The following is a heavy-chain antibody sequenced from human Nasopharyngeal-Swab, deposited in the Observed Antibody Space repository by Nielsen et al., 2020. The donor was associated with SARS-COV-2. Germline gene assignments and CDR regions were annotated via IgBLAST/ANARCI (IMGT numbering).Heavy chain of an antibody. Sequence: SGTLSLTCGVSGGSFNEYYWSWIRQSPDKGLEWIGEINHSDRTIYNPSLKSRLTISVDTSKSQFSLELRSVTATDTAVYYCARSTWIPLDSWGPGTLVTVSS. CDR2: INHSDRT. D-gene: IGHD5-12*01. J-gene: IGHJ4*02. V-gene: IGHV4-34*01. CDR3: ARSTWIPLDS. CDR1: GGSFNEYY.